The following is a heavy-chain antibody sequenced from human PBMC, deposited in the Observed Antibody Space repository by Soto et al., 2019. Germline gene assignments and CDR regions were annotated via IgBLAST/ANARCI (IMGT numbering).Heavy chain of an antibody. V-gene: IGHV1-46*01. CDR2: INPSGGST. D-gene: IGHD2-2*01. CDR3: ARLAPALGFDP. Sequence: QVQLVQSGAEVKKPGASVKVSCKASGYTFTSYYMHWVRQAPGQGLEWMGIINPSGGSTSYAQKXXXXXXXXXXXXXXXXXXXXXXXXXXDTAVYYXARLAPALGFDPWGQGTLVTVSS. J-gene: IGHJ5*02. CDR1: GYTFTSYY.